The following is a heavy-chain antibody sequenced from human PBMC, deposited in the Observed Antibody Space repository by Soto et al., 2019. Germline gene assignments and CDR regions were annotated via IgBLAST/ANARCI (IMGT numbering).Heavy chain of an antibody. D-gene: IGHD1-1*01. Sequence: ASVKVSCKASGYTFTSYGISWVRQAPGQGLEWMGWISAYNGNTNYAQKLQGRVTMTTDTSTSTAYMELRSLRSDDTAVYYCAGFWNDVSWFDPRGQGTLVTVSS. CDR1: GYTFTSYG. V-gene: IGHV1-18*01. J-gene: IGHJ5*02. CDR2: ISAYNGNT. CDR3: AGFWNDVSWFDP.